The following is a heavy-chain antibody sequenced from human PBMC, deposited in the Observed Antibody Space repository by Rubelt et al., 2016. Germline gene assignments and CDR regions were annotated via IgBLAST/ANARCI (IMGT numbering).Heavy chain of an antibody. CDR3: ARQYSSSSHFDH. CDR1: AGSISSYY. D-gene: IGHD6-6*01. CDR2: IYYSGFT. J-gene: IGHJ4*02. V-gene: IGHV4-59*08. Sequence: QVQLQESGPGLVKTSETLSLTCTVSAGSISSYYWSWIRQSPGEGLEWIGYIYYSGFTDFSPSLQSRVTMPVETSKNQFSLNLTSRTAADTAVYYCARQYSSSSHFDHWGQGILVTVSS.